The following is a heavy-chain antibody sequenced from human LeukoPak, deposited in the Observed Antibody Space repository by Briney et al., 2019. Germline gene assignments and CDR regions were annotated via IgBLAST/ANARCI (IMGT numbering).Heavy chain of an antibody. V-gene: IGHV5-51*01. D-gene: IGHD5-18*01. CDR1: GYTFTSSW. CDR2: IYPGDSDT. J-gene: IGHJ4*02. CDR3: ARLKFGDTAVVGDY. Sequence: GESLKISCKGPGYTFTSSWIGWVRQMPGKGLEWMGIIYPGDSDTRYSPSFQGQVTISADKSITTAYLQWSSLKASDTAMYYCARLKFGDTAVVGDYWGQGTLVTVSS.